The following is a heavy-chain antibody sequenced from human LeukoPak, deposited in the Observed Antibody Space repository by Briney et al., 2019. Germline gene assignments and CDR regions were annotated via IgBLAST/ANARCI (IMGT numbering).Heavy chain of an antibody. CDR1: GFTFSSYA. CDR2: ISYDGSNK. J-gene: IGHJ4*02. V-gene: IGHV3-30*04. Sequence: GRSLRLSCAASGFTFSSYAMHWVRQAPGKGLEWVAVISYDGSNKYYADSVKGRFTISRDNSKNTLCLQMNSLRAEDTAVYYCARINWGSGFDYWGQGTLVTVSS. CDR3: ARINWGSGFDY. D-gene: IGHD7-27*01.